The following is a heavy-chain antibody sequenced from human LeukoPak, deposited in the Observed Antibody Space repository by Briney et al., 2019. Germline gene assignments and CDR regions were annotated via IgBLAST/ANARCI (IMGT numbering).Heavy chain of an antibody. Sequence: GGSLRLSCAASGFTFSSYSMNWVRQAPGKGLEWVSSISSSSSYIYYADSVKGRFTISRDNAKNSLYLQMNSLRAEDTAVYYCARVTPGTGTTLGYRGQGTLVTVSS. CDR3: ARVTPGTGTTLGY. J-gene: IGHJ4*02. CDR2: ISSSSSYI. V-gene: IGHV3-21*01. D-gene: IGHD1-7*01. CDR1: GFTFSSYS.